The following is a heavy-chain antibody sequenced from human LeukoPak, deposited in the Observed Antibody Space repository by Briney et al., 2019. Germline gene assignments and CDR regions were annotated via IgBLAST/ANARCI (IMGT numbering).Heavy chain of an antibody. J-gene: IGHJ6*03. CDR3: ARQYSYYSHMDV. Sequence: SETLPLTCTVSGGSISSYYWSWIRQPPGKGLEWIGYIYYSGSTNYNPSLKSRVTISVDTSKNQFSLKLSSVTAADTAVYYCARQYSYYSHMDVWGQGTTVTVSS. CDR1: GGSISSYY. CDR2: IYYSGST. V-gene: IGHV4-59*08.